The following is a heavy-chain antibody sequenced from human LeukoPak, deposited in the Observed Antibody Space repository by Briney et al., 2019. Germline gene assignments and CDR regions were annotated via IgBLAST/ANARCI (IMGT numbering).Heavy chain of an antibody. Sequence: ASXXVSCKASGYTFTCYYMHWVRQAPGQGREWMGWINPNSRVTNYAQKFQGRVTMTRDTSISTAYMELSRLRSDDTAVYYCARVNDHDAFDIWGQGTMVTVSS. CDR1: GYTFTCYY. CDR2: INPNSRVT. D-gene: IGHD1-1*01. V-gene: IGHV1-2*02. CDR3: ARVNDHDAFDI. J-gene: IGHJ3*02.